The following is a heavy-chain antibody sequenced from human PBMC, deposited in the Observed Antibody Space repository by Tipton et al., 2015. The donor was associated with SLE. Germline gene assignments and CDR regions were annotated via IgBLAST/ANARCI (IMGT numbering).Heavy chain of an antibody. D-gene: IGHD3-3*01. V-gene: IGHV4-34*01. Sequence: TLSLTCTVSGASISSYNWNWIRQPPGKGLEWIGEINHSGSTNYNPSLKSRVTISIDTSKNQFSLKLTSVTAADTAVYYCASRELRFLEFGYYSYGVDVWGHGTTVTVSS. CDR1: GASISSYN. J-gene: IGHJ6*02. CDR3: ASRELRFLEFGYYSYGVDV. CDR2: INHSGST.